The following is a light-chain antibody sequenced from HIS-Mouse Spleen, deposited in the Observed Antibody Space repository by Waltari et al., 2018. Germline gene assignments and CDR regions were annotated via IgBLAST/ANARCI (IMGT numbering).Light chain of an antibody. J-gene: IGLJ2*01. CDR3: YSTDSSGNHRV. CDR1: ALPKKY. CDR2: EDS. V-gene: IGLV3-10*01. Sequence: SYELTQPPSVSVSPGQTARITCSGDALPKKYAYSYQQKSGQAPVLVIYEDSKRFSGIPERFSGSSSGTMATLTISGAQVEDEADYYCYSTDSSGNHRVFGGGTKLTVL.